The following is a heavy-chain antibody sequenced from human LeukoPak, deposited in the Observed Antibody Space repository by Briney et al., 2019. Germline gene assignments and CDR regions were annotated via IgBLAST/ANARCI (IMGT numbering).Heavy chain of an antibody. V-gene: IGHV3-20*04. CDR2: INWNGGST. J-gene: IGHJ6*03. CDR1: GFTFDDYG. CDR3: AKGVNRGVLYYYYYYMDV. Sequence: RTGGSLRLSCAASGFTFDDYGLSWVRQAPGKGLEWVSGINWNGGSTGYADSVKGRFTISRDNSKNSLYLQMNSLRTEDTALYYCAKGVNRGVLYYYYYYMDVWGKGTTVTISS. D-gene: IGHD3-10*01.